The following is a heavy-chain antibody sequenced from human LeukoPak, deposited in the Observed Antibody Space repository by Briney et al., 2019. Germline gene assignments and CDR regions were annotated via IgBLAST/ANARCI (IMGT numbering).Heavy chain of an antibody. V-gene: IGHV3-48*03. CDR1: GFTFSSYE. CDR3: ARGGDVDTAMLGAFDI. CDR2: ISSSGSTI. D-gene: IGHD5-18*01. J-gene: IGHJ3*02. Sequence: GGSLRLSCAASGFTFSSYEMNWVRQAPGKELEWVSYISSSGSTIYYADSVKGRFTISRDNAKNSLYLQMNSLRAEDTAVYYCARGGDVDTAMLGAFDIWGQGTMVTVSS.